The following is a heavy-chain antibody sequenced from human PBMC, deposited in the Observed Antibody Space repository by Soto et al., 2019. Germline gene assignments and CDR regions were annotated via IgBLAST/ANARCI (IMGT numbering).Heavy chain of an antibody. D-gene: IGHD2-2*01. Sequence: EVQLVETGGGLIQPGGSLRLSCAASGFTVSSNYMSWVRQAPGKGLEWVSVIYSGGSTYYADSVKGRFTISRDNSKNKLSLQINSLRAEDTAVYYCARRLVVPAAMCYYYYGMDVWGQGTTVTVSS. CDR2: IYSGGST. CDR3: ARRLVVPAAMCYYYYGMDV. J-gene: IGHJ6*02. V-gene: IGHV3-53*02. CDR1: GFTVSSNY.